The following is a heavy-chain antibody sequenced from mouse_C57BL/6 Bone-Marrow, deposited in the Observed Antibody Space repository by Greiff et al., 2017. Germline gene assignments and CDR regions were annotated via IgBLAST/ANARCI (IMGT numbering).Heavy chain of an antibody. Sequence: EVQLVESGGDLVKPGGSLKLSCAASGFTFSSYGMSWVRQTPDKRLGWVATISSGGSYTYYPDSVKGRFTISRDNAKTTLYLHMSSRKSEDTAMYYCASLYYYYAMDYWGQGTSVTVSS. J-gene: IGHJ4*01. V-gene: IGHV5-6*01. D-gene: IGHD1-3*01. CDR2: ISSGGSYT. CDR1: GFTFSSYG. CDR3: ASLYYYYAMDY.